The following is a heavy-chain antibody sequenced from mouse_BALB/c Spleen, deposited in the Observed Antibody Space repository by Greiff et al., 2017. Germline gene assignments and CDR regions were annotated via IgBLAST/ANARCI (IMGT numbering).Heavy chain of an antibody. CDR1: GFTFSSYA. CDR3: ASVARLRPDAMDY. V-gene: IGHV5-9-4*01. J-gene: IGHJ4*01. D-gene: IGHD2-4*01. Sequence: EVHLVESGGGLVKPGGSLKLSCAASGFTFSSYAMSWVRQSPEKRLEWVAEISSGGSYTYYPDTVTGRFTISRDNAKNTLYLEMSSLRSEDTAMYYCASVARLRPDAMDYWGQGTSVTVSS. CDR2: ISSGGSYT.